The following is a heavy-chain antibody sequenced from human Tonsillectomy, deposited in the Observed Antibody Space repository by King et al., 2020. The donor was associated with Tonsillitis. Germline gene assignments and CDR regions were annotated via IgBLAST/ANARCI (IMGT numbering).Heavy chain of an antibody. CDR1: GFTFSSYW. CDR2: INSDGSST. Sequence: LVESGGGLVQPGGSLRLSCAASGFTFSSYWMHWVRQAPGKGLVWVSRINSDGSSTSYADSVKGRFTISRDNAKKTLYLQMNSLRAEDTAVYYCAREWRSYSGYDNIDYWGQGTLVTVSS. CDR3: AREWRSYSGYDNIDY. J-gene: IGHJ4*02. V-gene: IGHV3-74*01. D-gene: IGHD5-12*01.